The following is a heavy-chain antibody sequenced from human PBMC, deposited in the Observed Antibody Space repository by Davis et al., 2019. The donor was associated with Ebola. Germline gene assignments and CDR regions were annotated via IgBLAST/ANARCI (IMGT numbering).Heavy chain of an antibody. Sequence: ASVKVSCKASGYTFSNYGITWVRQAPGQRLEWMGWNSAYNGDTKYAQDLQGRVTMTTEISTRTGHMELRSLRHDDTAVYYCARDVKSFAQRLLATGGFDYWGQGSRVTVSS. J-gene: IGHJ4*02. V-gene: IGHV1-18*04. CDR2: NSAYNGDT. CDR1: GYTFSNYG. CDR3: ARDVKSFAQRLLATGGFDY. D-gene: IGHD3-3*01.